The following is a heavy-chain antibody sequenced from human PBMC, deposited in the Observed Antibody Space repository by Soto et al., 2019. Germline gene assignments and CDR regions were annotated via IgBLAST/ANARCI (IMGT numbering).Heavy chain of an antibody. CDR1: GSTFINKY. CDR2: INPGSGST. CDR3: AMWRGSINSATRNFWSGPLDD. J-gene: IGHJ4*02. V-gene: IGHV1-46*03. D-gene: IGHD3-3*01. Sequence: QVQLVQSGAEVKKPGASVKISCKASGSTFINKYMHWVRQAAGQGLEWMGVINPGSGSTNSAQKFQDRVTMTRDTSTNTVYMELSSLRSDDSAVYYCAMWRGSINSATRNFWSGPLDDWGQGTLVAVSS.